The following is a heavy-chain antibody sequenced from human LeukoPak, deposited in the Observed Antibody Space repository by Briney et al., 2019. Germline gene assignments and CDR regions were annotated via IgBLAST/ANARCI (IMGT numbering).Heavy chain of an antibody. CDR1: GGSISSNSYY. CDR2: IYYSGST. V-gene: IGHV4-39*01. Sequence: SETLSLTCTVSGGSISSNSYYWGWIRQSPGKGLEWIGSIYYSGSTYYNPSLKSRVTISVDTSKNQFSLSLSSVTAADAAAYYCARLQPYYYGSIDYWGQGTLVTVSS. D-gene: IGHD3-10*01. CDR3: ARLQPYYYGSIDY. J-gene: IGHJ4*02.